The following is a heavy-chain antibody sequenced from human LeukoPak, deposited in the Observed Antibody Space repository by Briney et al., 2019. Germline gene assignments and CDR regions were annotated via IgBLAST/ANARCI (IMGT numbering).Heavy chain of an antibody. V-gene: IGHV1-24*01. CDR1: GYTLTELS. Sequence: ASVKVSCKVSGYTLTELSMHWVRQAPGKGLEWMGGFDPEDGETIYAQKFQGRVTMTEDTSTDTAYMELSSLGSEDTAVYYCAILGGPAAPTYYYYYMDVWGKGTTVTVSS. D-gene: IGHD2-2*01. J-gene: IGHJ6*03. CDR2: FDPEDGET. CDR3: AILGGPAAPTYYYYYMDV.